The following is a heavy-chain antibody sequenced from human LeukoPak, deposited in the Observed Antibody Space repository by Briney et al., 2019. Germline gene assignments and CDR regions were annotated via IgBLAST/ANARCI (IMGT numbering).Heavy chain of an antibody. D-gene: IGHD3-22*01. CDR2: IKQDGSER. V-gene: IGHV3-7*01. Sequence: PGGSLRLSCAASGFTFNSYSMTWVRQAPGQGLECVAIIKQDGSERYYVDSVKGRFTMSRDNAKNSLYLQMNSLRAEDTAVYYCARDHDSSGYYSEFDYWGQGTLVTVSS. CDR3: ARDHDSSGYYSEFDY. J-gene: IGHJ4*02. CDR1: GFTFNSYS.